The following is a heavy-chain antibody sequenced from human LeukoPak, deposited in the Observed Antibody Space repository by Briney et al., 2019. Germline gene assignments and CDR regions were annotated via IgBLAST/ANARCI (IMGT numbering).Heavy chain of an antibody. CDR1: GDSFSTYH. CDR2: ISSSGST. V-gene: IGHV4-59*01. Sequence: SETLSLTCTVSGDSFSTYHWSWLRQPPGKGLEWTGYISSSGSTSYNPSLKSRVSFSVDTSKSHFSLRLTSVTAADTAVYYCARVGRGDHTWGSYYCDHWGQGTLVSVSS. J-gene: IGHJ4*02. D-gene: IGHD3-16*01. CDR3: ARVGRGDHTWGSYYCDH.